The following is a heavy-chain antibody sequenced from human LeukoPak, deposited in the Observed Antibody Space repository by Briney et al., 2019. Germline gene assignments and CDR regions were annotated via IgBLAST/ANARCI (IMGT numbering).Heavy chain of an antibody. CDR2: ISGSGGST. J-gene: IGHJ4*02. V-gene: IGHV3-23*01. D-gene: IGHD2-8*01. Sequence: GGSLRLSCAASGFTFSSYAMSWVRQAPGKGLEWVSAISGSGGSTYYADSVKGRFTISRDNSKNTLYLQMNSLRAEDTAVYYCANDRIVLMVYAFDYWGQGTLVTVSS. CDR1: GFTFSSYA. CDR3: ANDRIVLMVYAFDY.